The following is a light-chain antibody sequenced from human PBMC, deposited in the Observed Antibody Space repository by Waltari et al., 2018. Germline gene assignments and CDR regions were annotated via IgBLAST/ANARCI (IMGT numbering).Light chain of an antibody. CDR2: GSS. Sequence: ELVLTQSPGTLSLSLGERATLSCRASQTVRTTYLAWYQQKPGQAPTLLIYGSSSRATGIPDRFSGSGSGTDFSLTISSLEPEDFAVYYCQQYDISPLTFGGGTKVEIK. V-gene: IGKV3-20*01. J-gene: IGKJ4*01. CDR1: QTVRTTY. CDR3: QQYDISPLT.